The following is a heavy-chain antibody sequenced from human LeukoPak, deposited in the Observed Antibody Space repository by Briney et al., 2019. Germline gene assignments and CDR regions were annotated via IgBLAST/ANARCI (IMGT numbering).Heavy chain of an antibody. CDR2: MSTTGGT. V-gene: IGHV4-4*07. CDR3: ARDPVSGTPRDVYYYYGMDV. D-gene: IGHD6-19*01. Sequence: SETLSLTCTVSGGSISSFYWSWVRQPARKGLEWIGRMSTTGGTTYNPSLTSRVTMSIDTSENQFSLKVTSVTAADTAVYYWARDPVSGTPRDVYYYYGMDVWGPGITVTVSS. J-gene: IGHJ6*02. CDR1: GGSISSFY.